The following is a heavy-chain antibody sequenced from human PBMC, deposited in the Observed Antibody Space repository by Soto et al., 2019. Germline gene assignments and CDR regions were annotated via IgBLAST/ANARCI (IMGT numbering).Heavy chain of an antibody. J-gene: IGHJ3*02. CDR1: GFTFASSA. CDR3: AADDYDSKASAFDI. Sequence: ASVKVSCKASGFTFASSAVQWVRQARGQRLEWIGWIVVGSGNTNYAQKFQERVTITRDMSTSTAYMELSSLRSEGTAVYYCAADDYDSKASAFDIWGQGTMVTVS. V-gene: IGHV1-58*01. D-gene: IGHD3-22*01. CDR2: IVVGSGNT.